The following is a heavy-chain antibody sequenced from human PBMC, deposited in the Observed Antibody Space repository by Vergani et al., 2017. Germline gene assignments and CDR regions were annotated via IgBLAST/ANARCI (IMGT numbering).Heavy chain of an antibody. CDR1: GFTFGDYA. J-gene: IGHJ4*02. CDR3: AKGGIAAREGLDY. CDR2: IRSKAYGGTT. D-gene: IGHD6-6*01. Sequence: EVQLVESGGGLVQPGRSLRLSCTASGFTFGDYAMSWFRQAPGKGLEWVGFIRSKAYGGTTEYAASVKGRFTISRDDSKSIAYLQMNSLRAEDTAVYYCAKGGIAAREGLDYWGQGTLVTVSS. V-gene: IGHV3-49*03.